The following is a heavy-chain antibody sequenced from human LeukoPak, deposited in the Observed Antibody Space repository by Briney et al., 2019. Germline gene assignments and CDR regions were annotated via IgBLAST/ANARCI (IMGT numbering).Heavy chain of an antibody. CDR1: DGSITSDGYY. D-gene: IGHD5-24*01. CDR3: ARVEAATTNPRFGY. J-gene: IGHJ4*02. Sequence: SQTLSLTCTVSDGSITSDGYYWSWVRQLPGKGLDWIGYIDYSGTAYYNPSLRSRVSISVDTSKNQFSLMVPSMTIAGTAVYYCARVEAATTNPRFGYWGQGTLVTVSS. CDR2: IDYSGTA. V-gene: IGHV4-31*03.